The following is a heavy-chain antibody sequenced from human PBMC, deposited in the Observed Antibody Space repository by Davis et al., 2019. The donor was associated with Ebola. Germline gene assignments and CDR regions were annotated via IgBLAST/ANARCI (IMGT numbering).Heavy chain of an antibody. Sequence: GESLKISCAASGFTFSSYWMHWVRQAPGKGLVWLSHINSDGSTTSYADSVKGRFTISRDTAKNTLYLQMNILRAEDTAVYYCARGATMTGYWYFDLWGRGNLVTVSS. V-gene: IGHV3-74*01. CDR3: ARGATMTGYWYFDL. D-gene: IGHD5-12*01. CDR1: GFTFSSYW. J-gene: IGHJ2*01. CDR2: INSDGSTT.